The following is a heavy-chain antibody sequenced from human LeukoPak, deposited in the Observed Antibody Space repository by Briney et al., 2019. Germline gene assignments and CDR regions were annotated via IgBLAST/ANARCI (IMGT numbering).Heavy chain of an antibody. D-gene: IGHD3-3*01. V-gene: IGHV3-74*01. J-gene: IGHJ4*02. CDR1: GFTFSSYW. CDR3: ARSGSADFWSGYFDY. Sequence: GGPLRLSCAASGFTFSSYWMHWVRQAPGKGLGWVSRINSDGSSTSYADSVKGRFTISRDNAKNTLYLQMNSLRAEDTAVYYCARSGSADFWSGYFDYWGQGTLVTVSS. CDR2: INSDGSST.